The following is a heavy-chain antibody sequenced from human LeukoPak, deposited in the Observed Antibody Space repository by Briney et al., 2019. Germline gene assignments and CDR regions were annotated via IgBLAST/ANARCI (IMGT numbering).Heavy chain of an antibody. CDR2: INPNSGGT. CDR3: ARDWSNSSSCP. D-gene: IGHD6-13*01. CDR1: GYTLTGYY. V-gene: IGHV1-2*06. Sequence: ASVKVSCKASGYTLTGYYMHWVRQAPGQGLEWMGRINPNSGGTNYAQKFQGRVTMTRDTSISTAYMELSRLRSDDTAVYYCARDWSNSSSCPWGQGTLVTVSS. J-gene: IGHJ5*02.